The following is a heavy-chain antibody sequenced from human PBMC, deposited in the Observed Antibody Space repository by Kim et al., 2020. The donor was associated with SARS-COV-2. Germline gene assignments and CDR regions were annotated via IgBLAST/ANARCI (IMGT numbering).Heavy chain of an antibody. Sequence: IYDAESVKGRVTTSRDKAKNSLHLQMNSLKDEDTAVYHCVRDRMGGAFDIWGQGTLVTVSS. V-gene: IGHV3-48*02. J-gene: IGHJ3*02. CDR2: I. D-gene: IGHD3-16*01. CDR3: VRDRMGGAFDI.